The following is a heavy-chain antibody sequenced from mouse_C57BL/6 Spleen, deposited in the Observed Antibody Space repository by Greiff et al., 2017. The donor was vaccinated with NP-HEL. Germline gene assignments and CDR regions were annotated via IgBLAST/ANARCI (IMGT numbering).Heavy chain of an antibody. CDR3: ARDAPLYEEDYAMDY. V-gene: IGHV7-1*01. J-gene: IGHJ4*01. D-gene: IGHD2-3*01. Sequence: EVKLMESGGGLVQSGRSLRLSCATSGFTFSDFYMEWVRQAPGKGLEWIAASRNKANDYTTEYSASVKGRFIVSRDTSQSILYLQMNALRAEDTAIYYCARDAPLYEEDYAMDYWGQGTSVTVSS. CDR2: SRNKANDYTT. CDR1: GFTFSDFY.